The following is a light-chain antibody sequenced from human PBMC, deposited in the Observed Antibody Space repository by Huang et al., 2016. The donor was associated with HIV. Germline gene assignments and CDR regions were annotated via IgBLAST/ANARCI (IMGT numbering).Light chain of an antibody. J-gene: IGKJ1*01. V-gene: IGKV3-15*01. Sequence: EIVMTPSPAFVPVSPGERATLSCRARQSVNSDSAWYQKKPGQAPRLLMYGASTRATGVPPRCSGSGAGTNFTLTISSLQSEDFAFYYCHQYHDWPRTFGQGTKVEVK. CDR1: QSVNSD. CDR3: HQYHDWPRT. CDR2: GAS.